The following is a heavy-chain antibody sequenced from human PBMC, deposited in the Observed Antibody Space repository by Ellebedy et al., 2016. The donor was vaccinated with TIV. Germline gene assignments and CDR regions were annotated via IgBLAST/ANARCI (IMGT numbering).Heavy chain of an antibody. V-gene: IGHV5-51*01. Sequence: PGGSLRLSCKASGYSFTNQWIGWVRQVPGKGLEWMAVIYPGDSTINYSPSFQGQVTISADKSISTAYLQWTSLKASDTAMFYCARLWFGEFPDYWGQGALVTVSS. CDR1: GYSFTNQW. J-gene: IGHJ4*02. D-gene: IGHD3-10*01. CDR2: IYPGDSTI. CDR3: ARLWFGEFPDY.